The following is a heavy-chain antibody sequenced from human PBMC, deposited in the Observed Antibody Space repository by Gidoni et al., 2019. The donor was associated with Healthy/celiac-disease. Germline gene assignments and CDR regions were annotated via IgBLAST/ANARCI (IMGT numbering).Heavy chain of an antibody. CDR1: GFTFSSYS. CDR3: ARGRRDTAMVTLEANY. V-gene: IGHV3-48*01. D-gene: IGHD5-18*01. Sequence: EVQLVESGGGLVQPGGSLRLSCSSSGFTFSSYSMNWVRQAPGKGLEWVSYISSSSSTIYYADSVKGRFTISRDNAKNSLYLQMNSLRAEDTAVYYCARGRRDTAMVTLEANYWGQGTLVTVSS. J-gene: IGHJ4*02. CDR2: ISSSSSTI.